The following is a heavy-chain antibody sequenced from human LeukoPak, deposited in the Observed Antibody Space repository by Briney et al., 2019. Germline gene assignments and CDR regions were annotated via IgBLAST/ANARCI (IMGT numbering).Heavy chain of an antibody. J-gene: IGHJ4*02. Sequence: HSGGSLRLSCAASGFTFSSYAMHWVRQAPGKGLEWVANIKPDGSEKYYVDSVKGRFTNSRDNAKNSLYLQMNSLRAEDTAVYYCARGQSGLSVWGQGTLVTVSS. D-gene: IGHD5-12*01. CDR2: IKPDGSEK. CDR3: ARGQSGLSV. V-gene: IGHV3-7*01. CDR1: GFTFSSYA.